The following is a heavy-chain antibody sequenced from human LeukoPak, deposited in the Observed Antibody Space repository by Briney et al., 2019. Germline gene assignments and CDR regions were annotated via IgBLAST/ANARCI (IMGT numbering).Heavy chain of an antibody. Sequence: GGSLRLSCTASGLTLGGHDMHWVRQTTGDGLEWVAAVSAGHHAFYAGSVRGRFTVSREDAKNSLFLQMNSLRAGDTAIYYCVREARGYHYAYFDYWGQGSLVTVSS. CDR2: VSAGHHA. V-gene: IGHV3-13*01. CDR1: GLTLGGHD. CDR3: VREARGYHYAYFDY. D-gene: IGHD5-18*01. J-gene: IGHJ4*02.